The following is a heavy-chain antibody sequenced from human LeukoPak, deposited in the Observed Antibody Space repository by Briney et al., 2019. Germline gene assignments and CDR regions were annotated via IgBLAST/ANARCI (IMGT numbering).Heavy chain of an antibody. J-gene: IGHJ3*02. CDR2: IYYSGTT. CDR3: ARHLGQGSGSDAFDI. D-gene: IGHD6-19*01. CDR1: GGSISSGDFY. V-gene: IGHV4-31*03. Sequence: PSETLSLTCTVSGGSISSGDFYWSWIRQHPGKGLEWIGYIYYSGTTYYSPSLKSRVTISLDTSKNQFSLKLSSVTAADTAVYYCARHLGQGSGSDAFDIWGQGTMVTVSS.